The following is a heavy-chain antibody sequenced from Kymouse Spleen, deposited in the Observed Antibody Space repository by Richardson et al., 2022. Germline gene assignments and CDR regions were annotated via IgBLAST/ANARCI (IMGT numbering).Heavy chain of an antibody. CDR1: GFTFSSYW. Sequence: EVQLVESGGGLVQPGGSLRLSCAASGFTFSSYWMSWVRQAPGKGLEWVANIKQDGSEKYYVDSVKGRFTISRDNAKNSLYLQMNSLRAEDTAVYYCARHYDFWSRQFDYWGQGTLVTVSS. CDR2: IKQDGSEK. CDR3: ARHYDFWSRQFDY. D-gene: IGHD3-3*01. J-gene: IGHJ4*02. V-gene: IGHV3-7*01.